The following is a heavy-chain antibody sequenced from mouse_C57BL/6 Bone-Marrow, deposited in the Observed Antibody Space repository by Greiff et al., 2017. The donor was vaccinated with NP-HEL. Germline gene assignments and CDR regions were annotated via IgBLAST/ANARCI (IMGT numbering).Heavy chain of an antibody. CDR2: IWSGGST. D-gene: IGHD1-1*01. CDR1: GFSLTSYG. CDR3: AKEGTTVVADWYFDV. V-gene: IGHV2-4*01. J-gene: IGHJ1*03. Sequence: VHLVESGPGLVQPSQSLSITCTVSGFSLTSYGVHWVRQPPGKGLEWLGVIWSGGSTDYNAAFISRLSISKDNSKSQVFFKRNSLQADDTAIYYCAKEGTTVVADWYFDVWGTGTTVTVSS.